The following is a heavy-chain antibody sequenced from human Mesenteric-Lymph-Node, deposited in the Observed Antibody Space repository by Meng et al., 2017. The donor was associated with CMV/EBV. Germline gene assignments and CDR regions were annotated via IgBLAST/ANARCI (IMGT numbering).Heavy chain of an antibody. V-gene: IGHV1-46*01. CDR3: ARAEYSSSSAFDP. Sequence: GESLKISCKASGYTFTSYYMHWVRQAPGQGLEWMGIINPSGGSTSYAQKFQGRVTMTRDTSTSTVYMELSSLRSEDTAVYYCARAEYSSSSAFDPWGQGTLVTVSS. CDR2: INPSGGST. D-gene: IGHD6-6*01. J-gene: IGHJ5*02. CDR1: GYTFTSYY.